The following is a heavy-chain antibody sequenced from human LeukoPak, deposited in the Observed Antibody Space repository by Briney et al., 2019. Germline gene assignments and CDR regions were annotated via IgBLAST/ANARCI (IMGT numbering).Heavy chain of an antibody. CDR1: GFIFSNYV. CDR3: VKESDAFDI. Sequence: PGTSLSLSCAASGFIFSNYVVHWVRQAPGKGLEWVAVIWHDGSEKYYGDSVKGRFSISRDNSKNTLYLQMNSLRAEDTAVYFCVKESDAFDIWGQGTMVTVSS. V-gene: IGHV3-33*06. CDR2: IWHDGSEK. J-gene: IGHJ3*02.